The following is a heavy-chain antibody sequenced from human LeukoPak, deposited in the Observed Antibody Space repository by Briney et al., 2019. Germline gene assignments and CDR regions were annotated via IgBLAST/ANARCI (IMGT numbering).Heavy chain of an antibody. CDR2: INPNSGGT. Sequence: ASVKVSCKASGYTFTGYYMHWVRQAPGQGLEWMEWINPNSGGTNYAQKFQGRVTMTRDTSISTAYMELSRLRSDDTAVYYCARDIFLTAGGSTSEDWGQGTLVTVSS. CDR3: ARDIFLTAGGSTSED. CDR1: GYTFTGYY. V-gene: IGHV1-2*02. J-gene: IGHJ4*02. D-gene: IGHD2-2*01.